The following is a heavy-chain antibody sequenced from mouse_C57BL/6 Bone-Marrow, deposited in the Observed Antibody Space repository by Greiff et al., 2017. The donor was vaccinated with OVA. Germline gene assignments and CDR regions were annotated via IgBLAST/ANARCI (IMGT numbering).Heavy chain of an antibody. Sequence: VQLQQSGAELVRPGASVKLSCKASGYTFTDYYINWVKQRPGQGLEWIARIYPGSGNTYYNEKFKGKATLTAEKSSSTAYMQLSSLTSEDSAVYFCARQGLRSYWGQGTLVTVSA. CDR1: GYTFTDYY. CDR2: IYPGSGNT. CDR3: ARQGLRSY. J-gene: IGHJ3*01. D-gene: IGHD1-1*01. V-gene: IGHV1-76*01.